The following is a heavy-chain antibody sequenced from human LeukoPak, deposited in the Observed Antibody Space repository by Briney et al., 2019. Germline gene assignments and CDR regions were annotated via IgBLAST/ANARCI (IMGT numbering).Heavy chain of an antibody. J-gene: IGHJ6*03. V-gene: IGHV4-39*07. CDR1: GGSISSSSYY. CDR2: IYYSGST. Sequence: PSETLSLTCTVSGGSISSSSYYWGWIRQPPGKGLEWTGSIYYSGSTYYYPSHKSRGTISVYTAKTQISLKLSTVTAADTAVYYCARVFETGYYYYYYYMDVWGKGTTVTVSS. D-gene: IGHD3-9*01. CDR3: ARVFETGYYYYYYYMDV.